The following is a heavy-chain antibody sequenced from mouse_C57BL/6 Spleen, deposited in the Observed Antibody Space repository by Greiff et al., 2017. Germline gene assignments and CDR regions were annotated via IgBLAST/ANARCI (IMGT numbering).Heavy chain of an antibody. CDR2: IDPSDSET. Sequence: QVQLQQPGAELVRPGSSVKLSCKASGYTFTSYWMHWVKQRPIQGLEWIGNIDPSDSETHYNQKFKDKATLTVDKSSSTAYMQLSSLTSEDSAVYYCAREDYYGSRFAYWGQGTLGTVSA. CDR1: GYTFTSYW. CDR3: AREDYYGSRFAY. V-gene: IGHV1-52*01. D-gene: IGHD1-1*01. J-gene: IGHJ3*01.